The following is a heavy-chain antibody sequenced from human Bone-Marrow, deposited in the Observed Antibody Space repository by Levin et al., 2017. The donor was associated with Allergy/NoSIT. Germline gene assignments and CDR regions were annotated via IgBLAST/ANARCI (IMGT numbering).Heavy chain of an antibody. V-gene: IGHV1-24*01. D-gene: IGHD6-19*01. CDR2: SDPEDGET. CDR1: GDTITDIS. Sequence: GASVKVSCKFSGDTITDISIHWVRQAPGQGLEWLGGSDPEDGETSHAEKFQGRLTLTEDTSTDTAYMDLTNLASDDTAVYYCAADSLQLIGAFDIWGLGTLVTVSS. J-gene: IGHJ3*02. CDR3: AADSLQLIGAFDI.